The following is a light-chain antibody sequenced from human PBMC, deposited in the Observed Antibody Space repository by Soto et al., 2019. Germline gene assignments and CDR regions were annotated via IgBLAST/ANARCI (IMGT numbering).Light chain of an antibody. CDR1: QSISKW. V-gene: IGKV1-33*01. CDR3: QQYDTLPPYT. Sequence: DIQMTQSPSTLSASVGDRVTMTCRASQSISKWLAWYQQKPGTAPRLLIYDASNLEIGVPSRFSGSGSGTDFTFTISNLQPEDIATYYCQQYDTLPPYTLGQGTKVDIK. J-gene: IGKJ2*01. CDR2: DAS.